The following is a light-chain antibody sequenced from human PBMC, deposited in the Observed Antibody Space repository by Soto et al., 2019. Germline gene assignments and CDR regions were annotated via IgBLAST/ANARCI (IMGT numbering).Light chain of an antibody. CDR3: CSYAGSRTFV. V-gene: IGLV2-23*03. Sequence: QSVLTQPASVSGSPGQSVTISCTGTSSDVGSYNVVSWYQQHPGKAPKVMIYEGSKRPSGVSNRFSGSKSGNTASLTISGLQAEDEADYYCCSYAGSRTFVFGGGTQLTVL. J-gene: IGLJ2*01. CDR1: SSDVGSYNV. CDR2: EGS.